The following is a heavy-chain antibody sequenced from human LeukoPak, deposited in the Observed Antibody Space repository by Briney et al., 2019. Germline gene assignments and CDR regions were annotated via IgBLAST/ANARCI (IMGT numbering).Heavy chain of an antibody. Sequence: SETLSLTCAVYGGSFCGYYWSWIRQPPGKGLEWIGEINHSGSTNYNPSLKSRVTISVDTSKNQFSLKLSSVTAADTAVYYCARFPLTYYDSSGYYPYWGQGTLVTVSS. J-gene: IGHJ4*02. V-gene: IGHV4-34*01. CDR3: ARFPLTYYDSSGYYPY. D-gene: IGHD3-22*01. CDR1: GGSFCGYY. CDR2: INHSGST.